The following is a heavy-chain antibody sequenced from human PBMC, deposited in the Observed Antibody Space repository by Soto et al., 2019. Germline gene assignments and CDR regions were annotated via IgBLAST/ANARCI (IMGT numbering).Heavy chain of an antibody. CDR3: AKDLTRQLAYWLDP. J-gene: IGHJ5*02. Sequence: GASVKDSCKASGFSFTGYYIHWLRQAPGQGLEWMGWINAHSGGTEYAQKFQGRVTLTRDTSIATAYLTLTSLTSDDTALYYCAKDLTRQLAYWLDPWGQGTQVTVSS. CDR2: INAHSGGT. CDR1: GFSFTGYY. D-gene: IGHD6-6*01. V-gene: IGHV1-2*02.